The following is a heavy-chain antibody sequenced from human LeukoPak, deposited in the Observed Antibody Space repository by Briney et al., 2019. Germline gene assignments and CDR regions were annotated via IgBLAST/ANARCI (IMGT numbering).Heavy chain of an antibody. CDR1: GYTFTGYG. CDR3: ARDSMYCSGGSRYSDY. D-gene: IGHD2-15*01. J-gene: IGHJ4*02. Sequence: ASVKVSCKASGYTFTGYGISWVRQAPGQGLEWMGWISAYNGNTNYAQKLQGRVTTTTDTSTSTAYMELRSLRSDDTAVYYCARDSMYCSGGSRYSDYWGQGTLVTVSS. CDR2: ISAYNGNT. V-gene: IGHV1-18*01.